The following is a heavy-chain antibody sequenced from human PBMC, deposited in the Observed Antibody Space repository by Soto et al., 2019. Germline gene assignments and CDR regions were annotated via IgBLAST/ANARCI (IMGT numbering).Heavy chain of an antibody. CDR3: ARHRPPLGWENSYYYYGMDV. CDR1: GYSLTSYW. Sequence: PGESLKISCKGSGYSLTSYWSSWMRQMPGKDLEWMGTIAPSDSYTNYSPSFQGHVTISADKSISSAFLQWSSLKASDTAMYYCARHRPPLGWENSYYYYGMDVWGQGTTVTVSS. D-gene: IGHD1-26*01. CDR2: IAPSDSYT. J-gene: IGHJ6*02. V-gene: IGHV5-10-1*01.